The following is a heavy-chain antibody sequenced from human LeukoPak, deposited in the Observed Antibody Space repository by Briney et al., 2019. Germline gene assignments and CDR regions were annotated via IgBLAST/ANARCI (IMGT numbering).Heavy chain of an antibody. CDR3: ARVQIAAAGRGPNWFDP. CDR1: GGSISSGSYY. J-gene: IGHJ5*02. Sequence: PSETLSLTCTVSGGSISSGSYYWSWIRQPAGKGLEWIGRIYTSGSTNYNPSLKSRVTISVDTSKNQFSLKLSSVTAADTAVYYCARVQIAAAGRGPNWFDPWGQGTLVTVSS. D-gene: IGHD6-13*01. V-gene: IGHV4-61*02. CDR2: IYTSGST.